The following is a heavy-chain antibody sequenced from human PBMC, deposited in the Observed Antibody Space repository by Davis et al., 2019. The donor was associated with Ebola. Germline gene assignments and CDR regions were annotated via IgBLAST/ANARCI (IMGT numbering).Heavy chain of an antibody. CDR2: INPNSGGT. CDR1: GYTFTGYY. J-gene: IGHJ6*03. D-gene: IGHD3-3*01. V-gene: IGHV1-2*04. CDR3: ARGGPGRSYDFWSGYYPPYYYYYYMDV. Sequence: ASVKVSCKASGYTFTGYYMHWVRQAPGQGLEWMGWINPNSGGTNYAQKFQGWVTMTRDTSISTAYMELSRLRSDDTAVYYCARGGPGRSYDFWSGYYPPYYYYYYMDVWGKGTTVTVSS.